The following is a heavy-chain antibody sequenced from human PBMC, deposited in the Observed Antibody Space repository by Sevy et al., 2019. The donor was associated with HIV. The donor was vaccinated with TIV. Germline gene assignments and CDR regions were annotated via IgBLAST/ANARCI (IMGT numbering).Heavy chain of an antibody. CDR3: AKEARIAVAGEFDY. CDR1: GFTFDDYA. Sequence: GGSLRLSCAASGFTFDDYAMHWVRQAPGKGLEWVSGISWNSGSIGYVDSVKGRFTISRDNAKNSLYLQMNSLGAEDTALYYCAKEARIAVAGEFDYWGQGTLVTVSS. CDR2: ISWNSGSI. D-gene: IGHD6-19*01. J-gene: IGHJ4*02. V-gene: IGHV3-9*01.